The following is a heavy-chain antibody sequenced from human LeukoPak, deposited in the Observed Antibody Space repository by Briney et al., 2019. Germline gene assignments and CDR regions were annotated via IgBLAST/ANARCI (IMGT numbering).Heavy chain of an antibody. J-gene: IGHJ2*01. V-gene: IGHV4-61*02. Sequence: SLSLTCTVSGGSISSGGYNWSWIPQPPGKGLEWIGRIYTSWSTNYNPSLKRLVTTSVATSKNHCSLQLSPMTAAATAEYYGARALAPGYQLLYHRVGWYCDLWGGGTLVSVS. CDR1: GGSISSGGYN. CDR2: IYTSWST. D-gene: IGHD2-2*02. CDR3: ARALAPGYQLLYHRVGWYCDL.